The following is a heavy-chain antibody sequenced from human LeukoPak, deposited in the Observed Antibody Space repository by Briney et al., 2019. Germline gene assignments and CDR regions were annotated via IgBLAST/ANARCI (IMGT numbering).Heavy chain of an antibody. Sequence: PGGSLRLSCAASGFTFSTYGIHGVRQAPAKGLDWVAVISYVGSNKYYADSVQGRFTISRDNSQNTLYLQMTSLRPEDTAVYYCAKELPSGCSGGTCYSNYYYGMDVWGQRPTVTVS. CDR1: GFTFSTYG. J-gene: IGHJ6*02. CDR2: ISYVGSNK. CDR3: AKELPSGCSGGTCYSNYYYGMDV. D-gene: IGHD2-15*01. V-gene: IGHV3-30*18.